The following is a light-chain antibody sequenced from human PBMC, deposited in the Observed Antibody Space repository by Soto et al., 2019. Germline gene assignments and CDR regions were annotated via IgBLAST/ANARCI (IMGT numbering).Light chain of an antibody. J-gene: IGLJ1*01. Sequence: QRVLTQPSSVSGAPGQRVTISCTGSSSNIGAGYDVHWYQQVPGTAPKLLIYGKSNRPSGVPDRFSGSKSGTSASLAITGLQAEDEADYYCQSYDSRLSGYVFGTGTKVTVL. CDR2: GKS. CDR1: SSNIGAGYD. CDR3: QSYDSRLSGYV. V-gene: IGLV1-40*01.